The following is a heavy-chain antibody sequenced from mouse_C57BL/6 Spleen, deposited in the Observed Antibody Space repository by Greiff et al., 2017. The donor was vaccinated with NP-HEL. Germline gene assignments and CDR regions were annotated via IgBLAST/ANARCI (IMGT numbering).Heavy chain of an antibody. CDR2: IYPRSGNT. V-gene: IGHV1-81*01. Sequence: VQRVESGAELARPGASVKLSCKASGYTFTSYGISWVKQRTGQGLEWIGEIYPRSGNTYYNEKFKGKATLTADKSSSTAYMELRSLTSEDSAVYFCARDYDFDDWGQGTTLTVSS. D-gene: IGHD2-4*01. CDR3: ARDYDFDD. CDR1: GYTFTSYG. J-gene: IGHJ2*01.